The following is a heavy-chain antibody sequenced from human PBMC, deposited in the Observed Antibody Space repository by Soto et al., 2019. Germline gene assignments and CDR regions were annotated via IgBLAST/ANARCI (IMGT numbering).Heavy chain of an antibody. Sequence: GGSLRLSCAASGFTFSSYWMHWVRQAPGKGLEWVSRINSDGSSTNYEDSVKGRFTISKDNAKNTLYLQMNRLRAEEKGVYYCARDGRLLYCSSTSCYDAFDIWGQGTMVTVSS. V-gene: IGHV3-74*01. D-gene: IGHD2-2*01. CDR1: GFTFSSYW. J-gene: IGHJ3*02. CDR2: INSDGSST. CDR3: ARDGRLLYCSSTSCYDAFDI.